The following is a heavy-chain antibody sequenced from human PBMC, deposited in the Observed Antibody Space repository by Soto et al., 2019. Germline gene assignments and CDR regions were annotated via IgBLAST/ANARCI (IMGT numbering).Heavy chain of an antibody. CDR1: GYSFTSLD. CDR3: ARGVSAGVDY. D-gene: IGHD1-26*01. CDR2: MEPSTGRT. J-gene: IGHJ4*02. Sequence: QVQLVQSGAEVREPGASVKVSCKASGYSFTSLDINWVRQTAGQGLEWMGWMEPSTGRTGYAQKFQGRVTMTRDTSINTAYMELTTLTSDDKAFYYCARGVSAGVDYWGQGTLVTGSS. V-gene: IGHV1-8*01.